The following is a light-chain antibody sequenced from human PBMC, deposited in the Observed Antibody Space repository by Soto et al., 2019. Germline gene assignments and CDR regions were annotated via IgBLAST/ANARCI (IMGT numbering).Light chain of an antibody. Sequence: LSVGECASVSGMASQSVSSSSLAWYQQKPGQAPRLLIYGASNRATGIPDRFSVSGSGTDFTLPISRLEPEHFAVYYGQQYGRSGTFGPGTKVDIK. CDR2: GAS. V-gene: IGKV3-20*01. CDR3: QQYGRSGT. CDR1: QSVSSSS. J-gene: IGKJ1*01.